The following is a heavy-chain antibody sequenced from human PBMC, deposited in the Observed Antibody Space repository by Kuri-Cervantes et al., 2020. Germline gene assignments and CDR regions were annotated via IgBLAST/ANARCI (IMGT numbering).Heavy chain of an antibody. J-gene: IGHJ6*03. CDR3: ARSGAIWQQPGARRYMDV. V-gene: IGHV4-4*07. D-gene: IGHD6-13*01. CDR1: GASISSYY. Sequence: SETLSLTCTVSGASISSYYWSWIRQPAGKGLEWIGRLYTSGTASYNPSLKSRVTISVDRSNNQFSLALTSVTAADTAVYYCARSGAIWQQPGARRYMDVWGKGTTVTVSS. CDR2: LYTSGTA.